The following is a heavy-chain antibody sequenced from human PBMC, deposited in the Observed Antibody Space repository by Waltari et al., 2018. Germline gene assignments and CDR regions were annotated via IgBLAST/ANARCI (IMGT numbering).Heavy chain of an antibody. D-gene: IGHD6-19*01. CDR1: GFTFSSYS. CDR2: ISSISSYI. CDR3: ARDTSYSSGWYTL. V-gene: IGHV3-21*01. J-gene: IGHJ4*02. Sequence: EVQLVESGGGLVKPGGSLRLSCAASGFTFSSYSMNWVRQAPGKGLEWVSSISSISSYIYYADSVKGRFTISRDNAKNSLYLQMNSLRAEDTAVYYCARDTSYSSGWYTLWGQGTLVTVSS.